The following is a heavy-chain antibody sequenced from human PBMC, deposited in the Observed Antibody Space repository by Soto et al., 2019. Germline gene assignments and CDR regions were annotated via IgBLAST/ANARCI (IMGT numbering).Heavy chain of an antibody. V-gene: IGHV4-31*03. CDR1: GGSISSGGYY. CDR3: ARDQARRTTQYSYGMDV. D-gene: IGHD1-1*01. Sequence: ASETLSLTCTVSGGSISSGGYYWSWIRQHPGKGLEWIGYIYYSGSTYYNPSLKSRVTISVDTSKNQFSLKLSSVTAADTAVYYCARDQARRTTQYSYGMDVWGQGTTVTV. J-gene: IGHJ6*02. CDR2: IYYSGST.